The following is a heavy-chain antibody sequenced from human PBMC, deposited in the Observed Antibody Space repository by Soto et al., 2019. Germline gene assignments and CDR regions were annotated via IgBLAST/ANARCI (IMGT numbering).Heavy chain of an antibody. J-gene: IGHJ6*02. D-gene: IGHD2-2*01. Sequence: GGSLRLSCAASGFTFSSYAMSWVRQAPGKGLEWVSAISGGGGNKYYADSVKGRFTISRDNSKNTLYLQMNSLRAEDTAVYYCARGAVLVPAAKYYYYGMDVWGQGTTVTVSS. V-gene: IGHV3-23*01. CDR2: ISGGGGNK. CDR1: GFTFSSYA. CDR3: ARGAVLVPAAKYYYYGMDV.